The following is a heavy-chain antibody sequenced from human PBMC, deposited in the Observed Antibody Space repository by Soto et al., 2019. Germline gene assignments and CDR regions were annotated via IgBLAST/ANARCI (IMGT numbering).Heavy chain of an antibody. CDR3: ARDTSNYVYVLLYYYYGMDV. CDR2: ISYDGSNK. CDR1: GFTFSSYA. Sequence: GGSLRLSCAASGFTFSSYAMHWVRQAPGKGLEWVAVISYDGSNKYYADSVKGRFTISRDNSKNTLYLQMNSLRAEDTAVYYCARDTSNYVYVLLYYYYGMDVWGQGTTVTVSS. J-gene: IGHJ6*02. V-gene: IGHV3-30-3*01. D-gene: IGHD4-4*01.